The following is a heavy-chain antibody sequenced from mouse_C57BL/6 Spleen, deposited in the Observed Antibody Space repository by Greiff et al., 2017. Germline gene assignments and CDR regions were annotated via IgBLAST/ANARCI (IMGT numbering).Heavy chain of an antibody. V-gene: IGHV1-55*01. CDR1: GYTFTSYW. Sequence: QVQLQQSGAELVKPGASVKMSCKASGYTFTSYWITWVKQRPGQGLEWIGDIYPGSGSTNYNEKFKGKATLTVDTSSSTAYMQLSSLTSEDSAVYYCARYYYYGSSSWFAYWGQGTLVTVSA. CDR2: IYPGSGST. CDR3: ARYYYYGSSSWFAY. J-gene: IGHJ3*01. D-gene: IGHD1-1*01.